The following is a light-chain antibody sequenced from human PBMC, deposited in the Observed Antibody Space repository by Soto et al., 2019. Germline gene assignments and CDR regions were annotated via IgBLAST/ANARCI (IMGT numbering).Light chain of an antibody. CDR1: QAIRND. CDR2: GSS. Sequence: DIQRTQSPSSVSVSVGDRVSTTCRASQAIRNDLAWYQQKPGRAPKRLIYGSSSLQSGVPSRFSGRGSGTEFTLTISSLQPDDFATYYCQQANSLPLTFGGGTKVDIK. V-gene: IGKV1-17*01. J-gene: IGKJ4*01. CDR3: QQANSLPLT.